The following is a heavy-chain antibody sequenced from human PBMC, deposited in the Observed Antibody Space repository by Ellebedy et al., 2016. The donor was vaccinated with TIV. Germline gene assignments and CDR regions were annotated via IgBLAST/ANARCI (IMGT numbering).Heavy chain of an antibody. Sequence: GGSLRLSCAASGFTFRDYYMSWIRQAPGKGLEWAAYFGPSGTIIYNADSVKGRFTISRDNAKNSLYLQMSSLRVEDTAVYYCAGGYDSHGFDIWGQGTMVTVSS. CDR3: AGGYDSHGFDI. CDR2: FGPSGTII. J-gene: IGHJ3*02. V-gene: IGHV3-11*01. D-gene: IGHD2-2*01. CDR1: GFTFRDYY.